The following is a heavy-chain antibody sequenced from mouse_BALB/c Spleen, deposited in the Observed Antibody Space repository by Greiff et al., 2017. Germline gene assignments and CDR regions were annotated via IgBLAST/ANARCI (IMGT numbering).Heavy chain of an antibody. CDR1: GYSITSGYY. Sequence: VQLKESGPGLVKPSQSLSLTCSVTGYSITSGYYWNWIRQFPGNKLEWMGYISYDGSNNYNPSLKNRISITRDTSKNQFFLKLNSVTTEDTATYYCARVGINWYFDVWGAGTTVTVSS. D-gene: IGHD2-4*01. CDR2: ISYDGSN. J-gene: IGHJ1*01. V-gene: IGHV3-6*02. CDR3: ARVGINWYFDV.